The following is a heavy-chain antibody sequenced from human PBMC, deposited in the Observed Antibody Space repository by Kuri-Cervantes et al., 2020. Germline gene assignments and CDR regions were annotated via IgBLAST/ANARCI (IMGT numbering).Heavy chain of an antibody. V-gene: IGHV4-34*01. Sequence: GSLRLSCAVYGGSFSGYYWSWIRQPPGKGLEWIGEISHSGSTNYNPSLKSRVTISVDTSKNQFSLKLSSVTAADTAVYYCARFMEDGYSSGWYEGQGRFGFYMDVWGKGTTVTVSS. CDR3: ARFMEDGYSSGWYEGQGRFGFYMDV. J-gene: IGHJ6*03. D-gene: IGHD6-13*01. CDR2: ISHSGST. CDR1: GGSFSGYY.